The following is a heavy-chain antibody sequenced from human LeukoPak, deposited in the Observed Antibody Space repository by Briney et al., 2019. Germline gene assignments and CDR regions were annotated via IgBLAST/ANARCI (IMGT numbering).Heavy chain of an antibody. Sequence: SETLSLTCAVYGGSFSGYYWSWIRQPPGKGLEWIGEINHSGSTTYNPSLNSRVTISVDTSKNQFSLHLNSVTAADTAVFYCARGFLGYYGSGSYRNYFDYWGQGNLVTVSS. CDR2: INHSGST. CDR3: ARGFLGYYGSGSYRNYFDY. D-gene: IGHD3-10*01. CDR1: GGSFSGYY. V-gene: IGHV4-34*01. J-gene: IGHJ4*02.